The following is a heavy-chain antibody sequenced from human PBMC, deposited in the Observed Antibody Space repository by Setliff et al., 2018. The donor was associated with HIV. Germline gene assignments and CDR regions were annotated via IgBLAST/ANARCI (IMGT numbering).Heavy chain of an antibody. D-gene: IGHD3-22*01. V-gene: IGHV1-24*01. Sequence: ASVKVSCKVSGYTLTDLSIHWVRQAPGKGLEWMGGFDPEDGETVYAQKFQGRVTMTEDTSTDTAYMELSSLRSGDTAMYYYATIRAYYYDSSGQEYFQHWGHGTLVTVSS. CDR3: ATIRAYYYDSSGQEYFQH. CDR1: GYTLTDLS. CDR2: FDPEDGET. J-gene: IGHJ1*01.